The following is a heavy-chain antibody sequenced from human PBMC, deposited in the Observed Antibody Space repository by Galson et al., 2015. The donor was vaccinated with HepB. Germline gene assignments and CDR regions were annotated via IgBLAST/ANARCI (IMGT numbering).Heavy chain of an antibody. V-gene: IGHV3-23*01. Sequence: SLRLSCAASGFSFTRYAMTWVRQAPGKGLELVSSITSSGGNSYYLDSVKGRFTVSRDNSKNTLLLQLNSLRAEDTAMYFCAKDGIMVANNPYHFHYWGQGTLVTVSS. CDR1: GFSFTRYA. J-gene: IGHJ4*02. D-gene: IGHD2-15*01. CDR3: AKDGIMVANNPYHFHY. CDR2: ITSSGGNS.